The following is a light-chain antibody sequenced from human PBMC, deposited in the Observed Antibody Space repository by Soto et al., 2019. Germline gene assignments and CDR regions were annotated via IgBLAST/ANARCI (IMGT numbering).Light chain of an antibody. V-gene: IGKV3-15*01. J-gene: IGKJ4*01. CDR2: GAS. CDR1: QTISNY. Sequence: EVVMTQSPSIVSVSPGEGVILSGRASQTISNYLACYQQKPGQAPRLLIYGASTRATGVPARFSGGGSGTEFTLTISSLQSEDFAFYYCQQNNKWPPVTFGGGTKVEIK. CDR3: QQNNKWPPVT.